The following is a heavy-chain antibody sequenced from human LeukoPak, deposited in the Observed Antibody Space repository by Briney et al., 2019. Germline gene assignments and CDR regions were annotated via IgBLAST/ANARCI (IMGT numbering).Heavy chain of an antibody. V-gene: IGHV4-39*07. CDR1: GGSISSYY. CDR3: ARDGSGSWTEWPYFDY. Sequence: PSETLSLTCTVSGGSISSYYWGWIRQPPGKGLEWIGSIYYSGSTYYNPSLKSRVTISVDTSKNQFSLKLSSVTAADTAVYYCARDGSGSWTEWPYFDYWGQGTLVTVSS. J-gene: IGHJ4*02. CDR2: IYYSGST. D-gene: IGHD1-26*01.